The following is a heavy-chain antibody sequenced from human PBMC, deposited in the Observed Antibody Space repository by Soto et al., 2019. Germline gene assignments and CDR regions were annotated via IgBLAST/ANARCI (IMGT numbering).Heavy chain of an antibody. CDR2: IKGDGSSL. CDR3: ARGLKYYYGVDV. CDR1: EFIFSTYW. J-gene: IGHJ6*02. Sequence: EVKVVESGGGLVQPGGSLRLSCAASEFIFSTYWMHWVRQVPEKGLVWVSRIKGDGSSLSYADSVKGRFTISRDNVENTVYLQMVSLRADDTAVYYCARGLKYYYGVDVWGQGTTVTVSS. V-gene: IGHV3-74*01.